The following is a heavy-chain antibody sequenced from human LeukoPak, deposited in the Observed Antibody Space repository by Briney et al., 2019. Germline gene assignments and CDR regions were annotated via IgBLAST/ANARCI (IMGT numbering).Heavy chain of an antibody. Sequence: ASVKVSCKASGYTFTDYYMHWVRQAPGQGPEWMGWINSNSGATNYAQKFQGRVTMTTDTSTSTAYMELRSLRSDDTAVYYCARDVRPDYWGQGTLVTVSS. CDR3: ARDVRPDY. D-gene: IGHD3-10*01. J-gene: IGHJ4*02. CDR2: INSNSGAT. V-gene: IGHV1-2*02. CDR1: GYTFTDYY.